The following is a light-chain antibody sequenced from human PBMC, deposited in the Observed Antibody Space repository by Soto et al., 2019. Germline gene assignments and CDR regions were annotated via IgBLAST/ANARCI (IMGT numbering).Light chain of an antibody. J-gene: IGKJ2*01. CDR1: QSVSSSY. CDR2: GAS. V-gene: IGKV3-20*01. Sequence: EIVLTQSPGTLSESPGERDTLSCRASQSVSSSYLAWYQQKPGQAPRLLIYGASSRATGIPDRFSGSGSGTDFTLTISRLEPEDFALYYCQQYGSSPDTFGQGTKLEIK. CDR3: QQYGSSPDT.